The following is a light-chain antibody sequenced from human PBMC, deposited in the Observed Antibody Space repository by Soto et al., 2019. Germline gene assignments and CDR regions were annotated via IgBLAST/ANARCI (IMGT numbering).Light chain of an antibody. CDR1: QSVGSN. V-gene: IGKV3-11*01. J-gene: IGKJ5*01. CDR2: DAS. CDR3: QQRSNWPIT. Sequence: IVMTQSPATLSVSPGEGATLSCWASQSVGSNLAWYQQKPGQAPRLLIYDASNRATGIPARFSGSGSGTDFTLTISRLEPEDFAVYYCQQRSNWPITFGRGTRLEIK.